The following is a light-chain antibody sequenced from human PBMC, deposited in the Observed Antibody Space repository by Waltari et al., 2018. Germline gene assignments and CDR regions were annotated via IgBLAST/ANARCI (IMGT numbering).Light chain of an antibody. CDR3: QQYGSSPWT. J-gene: IGKJ1*01. Sequence: EIVLTQSPGTLSLSPGERATLSCRASQSVTNTYLAWYQQSPGLAPRLLIYGASSRATGIPDRFSGSWSGTDFILTISRLEPEDFAVYYCQQYGSSPWTFGQGTKVEL. CDR1: QSVTNTY. V-gene: IGKV3-20*01. CDR2: GAS.